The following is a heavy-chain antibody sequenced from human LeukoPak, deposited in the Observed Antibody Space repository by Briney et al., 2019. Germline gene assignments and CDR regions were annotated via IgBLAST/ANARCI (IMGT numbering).Heavy chain of an antibody. J-gene: IGHJ4*02. CDR2: INPSGGST. D-gene: IGHD4-11*01. V-gene: IGHV1-46*03. Sequence: ASVKVSCKASGYTFTSYYMHWVRQAPGQGLERMGIINPSGGSTSYAQKFQGRVTMTSDTSMSTVYMELSSLRSEDTAVYYCARVGSTVKVVDYWGQGTLVTVSS. CDR1: GYTFTSYY. CDR3: ARVGSTVKVVDY.